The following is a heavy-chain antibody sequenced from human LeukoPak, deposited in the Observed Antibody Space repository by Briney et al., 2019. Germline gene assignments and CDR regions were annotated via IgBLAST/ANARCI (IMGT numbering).Heavy chain of an antibody. V-gene: IGHV4-61*02. Sequence: SETLSLTCTVSGASITSDYYYWSWIRQPAGKGLEWIGRIYSSGATNYNPSLKSRVTMSVDTSKDQFSLKLNSVNAADTAMYYCARHRSPLESFHHWGQGTLVTVSS. J-gene: IGHJ1*01. D-gene: IGHD3-3*01. CDR2: IYSSGAT. CDR3: ARHRSPLESFHH. CDR1: GASITSDYYY.